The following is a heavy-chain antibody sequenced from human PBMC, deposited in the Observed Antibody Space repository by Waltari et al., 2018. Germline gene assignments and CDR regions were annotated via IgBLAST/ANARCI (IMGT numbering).Heavy chain of an antibody. CDR3: ARDGVLLKFGDSFMDV. V-gene: IGHV1-3*01. Sequence: QVQLVQSGAEVKKPGASVRVSCKASGYTFTSYAMHWVRQSPGQGLEWMGGINAGKGNTKNSQKFQGRVTFTRGTSAITAYMELSSLRSEDTAVYYCARDGVLLKFGDSFMDVWGQGTTVTVSS. CDR1: GYTFTSYA. D-gene: IGHD3-10*01. J-gene: IGHJ6*02. CDR2: INAGKGNT.